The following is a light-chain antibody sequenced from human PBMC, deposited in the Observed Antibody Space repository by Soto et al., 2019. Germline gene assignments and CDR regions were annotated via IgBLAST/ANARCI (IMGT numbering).Light chain of an antibody. Sequence: EIVLTQSPGTLSLSPGERATLSCRASRSVGNNYLAWYQQRPGQAPNLLIYDASSRATGIPDRSSGSGSGTDFTLTMTRLEPEDSAMYYCQQYAYSPLNFGGGTKVEIK. V-gene: IGKV3-20*01. CDR1: RSVGNNY. J-gene: IGKJ4*01. CDR2: DAS. CDR3: QQYAYSPLN.